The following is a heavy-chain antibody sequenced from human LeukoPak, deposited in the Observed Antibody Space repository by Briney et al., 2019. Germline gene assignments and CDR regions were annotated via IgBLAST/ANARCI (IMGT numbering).Heavy chain of an antibody. Sequence: PSETLSLTCAVSGGSFNKYYWSWIRQPPGKGLEWTGEISHSGRSDYNPSLNNRATISLGPSKSQFSLNLTSVTAADTAVYYCARESPFSEVVVVVAATRHFDSWGQGTLVTVSS. D-gene: IGHD2-15*01. CDR3: ARESPFSEVVVVVAATRHFDS. CDR2: ISHSGRS. J-gene: IGHJ4*02. CDR1: GGSFNKYY. V-gene: IGHV4-34*01.